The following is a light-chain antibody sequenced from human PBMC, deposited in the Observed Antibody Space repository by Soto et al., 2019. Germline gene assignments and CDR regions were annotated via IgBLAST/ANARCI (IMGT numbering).Light chain of an antibody. J-gene: IGKJ5*01. V-gene: IGKV3-15*01. CDR2: GAS. CDR1: QSVRTN. CDR3: QQSYSTPRIT. Sequence: EIVMTQSPDTLSVSPGETVTLTCRASQSVRTNLAWYQHKPGQSPRLLIYGASNRATGFPARFSGSGSGTEFTLTISSLQSEDFATYYCQQSYSTPRITFGQGTRLEIK.